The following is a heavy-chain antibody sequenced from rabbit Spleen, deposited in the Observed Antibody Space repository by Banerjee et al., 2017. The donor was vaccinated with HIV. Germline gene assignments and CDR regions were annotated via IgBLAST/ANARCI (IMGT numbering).Heavy chain of an antibody. CDR1: GFPFSNKAV. V-gene: IGHV1S43*01. J-gene: IGHJ4*01. Sequence: QEQLEESGGGLVKPEGSLTLTCKASGFPFSNKAVMCWVRQAPGKGLEWIACIDAVTGKAVYASWAKGRFTISRSTSLNTVDLKMTSLTAADTATYFCARGSAAMTMVITGYYFNLWGPGTLVTVS. CDR2: IDAVTGKA. CDR3: ARGSAAMTMVITGYYFNL. D-gene: IGHD2-1*01.